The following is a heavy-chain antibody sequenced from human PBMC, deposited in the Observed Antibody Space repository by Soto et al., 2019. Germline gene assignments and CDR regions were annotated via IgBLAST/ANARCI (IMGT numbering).Heavy chain of an antibody. CDR2: ISSNGGST. CDR3: ASYWGPAPTGTKPMDV. J-gene: IGHJ6*03. Sequence: QPGGSLRLSCAASGFTFSSYAMHWVRQAPGKGLEYVSAISSNGGSTYYANSVKGRFTISRDNSKNTLYLQMGSLRAEDMAVYYCASYWGPAPTGTKPMDVWGKGTTVTVSS. V-gene: IGHV3-64*01. CDR1: GFTFSSYA. D-gene: IGHD1-7*01.